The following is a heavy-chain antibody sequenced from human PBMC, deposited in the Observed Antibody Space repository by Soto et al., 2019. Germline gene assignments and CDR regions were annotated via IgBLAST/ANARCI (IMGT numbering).Heavy chain of an antibody. V-gene: IGHV5-51*01. J-gene: IGHJ3*02. CDR2: IYPGDSDT. Sequence: GESLKISCKGSGYSFTSYWIGWVRQMPGKGLEWMGIIYPGDSDTRYSPSFQGQVTISADKSISTAYLQWSSLKASDTAMYYCARQYCSGGSCYGWSAFDIWGQGTMVTVSS. CDR1: GYSFTSYW. D-gene: IGHD2-15*01. CDR3: ARQYCSGGSCYGWSAFDI.